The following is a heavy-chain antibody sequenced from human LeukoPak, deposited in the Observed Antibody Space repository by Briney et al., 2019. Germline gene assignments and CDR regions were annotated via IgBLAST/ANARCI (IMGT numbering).Heavy chain of an antibody. J-gene: IGHJ4*02. D-gene: IGHD1-26*01. CDR2: IYHSGSS. CDR3: ARDGDPYSGSYD. CDR1: GGSISSSDW. Sequence: PSGTLSLTCAVSGGSISSSDWWSWVRPPPGKGLEWIGEIYHSGSSNYNPSLKSRVTISVDTSKNQFSLKLSSVTAADTAVYYCARDGDPYSGSYDWGQGTLVTVSS. V-gene: IGHV4-4*02.